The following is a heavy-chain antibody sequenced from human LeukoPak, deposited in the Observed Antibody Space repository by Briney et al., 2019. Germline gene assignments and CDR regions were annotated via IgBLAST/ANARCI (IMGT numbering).Heavy chain of an antibody. Sequence: GGSLRLSCAASGFTFSNYPMYWVRQAPGKGLEWVTVISYDGSNTFYGDSVKGRFTISRDNSKNTLYLQMNSLKASDTAMYYCARPCSGGSCYSSYDAFDIWGQGTMVTVSS. CDR2: ISYDGSNT. CDR1: GFTFSNYP. V-gene: IGHV3-30*04. CDR3: ARPCSGGSCYSSYDAFDI. D-gene: IGHD2-15*01. J-gene: IGHJ3*02.